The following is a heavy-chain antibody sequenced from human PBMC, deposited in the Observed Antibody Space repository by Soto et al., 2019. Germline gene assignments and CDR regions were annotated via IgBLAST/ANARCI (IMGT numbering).Heavy chain of an antibody. CDR2: INPNSGGT. D-gene: IGHD3-10*01. CDR1: GYTFTGYY. Sequence: QVQLVQSGAEVKKPGASVKVSCKASGYTFTGYYMHWVRQAPGQGLEWMGWINPNSGGTNYAQKFQDWVTMTRDTSISTAYMELSRLRSVYTAVYYCARDQRARFGELSHGGFDPWGQGTLVTVSS. J-gene: IGHJ5*02. V-gene: IGHV1-2*04. CDR3: ARDQRARFGELSHGGFDP.